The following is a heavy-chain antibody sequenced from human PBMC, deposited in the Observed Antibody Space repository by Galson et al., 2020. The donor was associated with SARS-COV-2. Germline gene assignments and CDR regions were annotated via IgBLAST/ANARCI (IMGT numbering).Heavy chain of an antibody. CDR1: GGSISSYY. V-gene: IGHV4-59*01. D-gene: IGHD2-21*01. J-gene: IGHJ4*02. Sequence: SETLSLTCTVSGGSISSYYWSWIRQPPGKGLEWIGYIYYSGSTNYNPSLKSRVTISVDTSKNQFSLKLSSVTAADTAVYYCARGSYGVNYFDYWGQGTLVTVSS. CDR2: IYYSGST. CDR3: ARGSYGVNYFDY.